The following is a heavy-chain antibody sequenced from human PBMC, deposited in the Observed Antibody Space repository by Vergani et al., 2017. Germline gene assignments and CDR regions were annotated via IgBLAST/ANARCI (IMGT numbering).Heavy chain of an antibody. D-gene: IGHD1-26*01. V-gene: IGHV4-39*01. CDR3: ARHRMVGATTSD. Sequence: QLQLQESGPGLVKPSETLSLTCTVSGGSISSSSYYWGWIRQPPGKGLEWIGSIYYSGSTYYNPSLKSRVTISVDTSKNQFSLKLSSVTAADTAVYYCARHRMVGATTSDWGQGTLVTVSS. CDR2: IYYSGST. J-gene: IGHJ4*02. CDR1: GGSISSSSYY.